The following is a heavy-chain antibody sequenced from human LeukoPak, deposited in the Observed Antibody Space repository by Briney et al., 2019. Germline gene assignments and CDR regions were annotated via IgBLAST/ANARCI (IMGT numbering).Heavy chain of an antibody. Sequence: ASVEVSCKASGYSLTGYYIHWMRQAPGRGLEWMGRINPNSGVTKCAQQFQGRVTMTRDTSITTAYMELSSLRSEDTAIYYCARGGTYYYYGMDVWGQGTTVTVSS. D-gene: IGHD1-26*01. V-gene: IGHV1-2*06. J-gene: IGHJ6*02. CDR3: ARGGTYYYYGMDV. CDR1: GYSLTGYY. CDR2: INPNSGVT.